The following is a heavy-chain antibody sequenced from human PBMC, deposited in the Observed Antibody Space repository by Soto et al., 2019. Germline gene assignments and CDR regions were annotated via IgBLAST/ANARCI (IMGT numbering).Heavy chain of an antibody. J-gene: IGHJ3*02. Sequence: GGSLRLSCAASRFTFSSYGMHWVRQAPGKGLEWVAVIWYDGSNKYSADSMKGRFTISRDNSKNTLYLQMNSLRAGDTAVYYCARDLSSGGTNACDIWGQGTVVTVSS. CDR1: RFTFSSYG. D-gene: IGHD2-15*01. CDR3: ARDLSSGGTNACDI. CDR2: IWYDGSNK. V-gene: IGHV3-30*12.